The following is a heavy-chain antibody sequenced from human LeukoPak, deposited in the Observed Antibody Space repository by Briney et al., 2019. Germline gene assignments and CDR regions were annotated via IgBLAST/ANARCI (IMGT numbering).Heavy chain of an antibody. CDR3: ARVRACCTNGVCYWDLDY. CDR2: INPNIGGT. J-gene: IGHJ4*02. Sequence: VASLKVSCKASGYTSTDYYMECVPQAPEQGLERMGSINPNIGGTNYAQKFKGRVTMTRDTSISTAYMELSRLRSDDTAVYYCARVRACCTNGVCYWDLDYWGQGTLVTVSS. D-gene: IGHD2-8*01. V-gene: IGHV1-2*02. CDR1: GYTSTDYY.